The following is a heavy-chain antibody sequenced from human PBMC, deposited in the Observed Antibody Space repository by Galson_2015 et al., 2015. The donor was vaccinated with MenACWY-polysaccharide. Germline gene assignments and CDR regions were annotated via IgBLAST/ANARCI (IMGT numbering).Heavy chain of an antibody. CDR1: GGSISSYY. V-gene: IGHV4-59*01. D-gene: IGHD6-19*01. CDR2: INYSGSA. Sequence: SETLSLTCPVSGGSISSYYWNWIRQPPGKGLEWVGYINYSGSANNNPSLKSRVTMSGETSKNQFSLNLTSVNDADTAVYSCARATAVAGQRRDGDRWGRGTLGT. CDR3: ARATAVAGQRRDGDR. J-gene: IGHJ2*01.